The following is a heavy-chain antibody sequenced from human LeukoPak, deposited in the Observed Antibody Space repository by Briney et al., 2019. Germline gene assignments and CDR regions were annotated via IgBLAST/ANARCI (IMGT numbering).Heavy chain of an antibody. J-gene: IGHJ4*02. Sequence: GGSLRLSCVGSGFTFSSYWMTWVRQAPGKGLEWVANKKDDGSEKYSVDSVKGRFTISRYNAKNLLYLQMSSLRADDTAVYYCARARIDYWGQGTLVTVSS. D-gene: IGHD1-14*01. V-gene: IGHV3-7*04. CDR3: ARARIDY. CDR2: KKDDGSEK. CDR1: GFTFSSYW.